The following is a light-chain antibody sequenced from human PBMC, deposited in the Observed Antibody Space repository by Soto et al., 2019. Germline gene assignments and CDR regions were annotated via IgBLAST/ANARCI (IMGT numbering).Light chain of an antibody. V-gene: IGKV3-15*01. CDR2: AAS. J-gene: IGKJ1*01. CDR1: QRVSSH. Sequence: IVLTQSPCTLALSQGERATLSCRASQRVSSHLAWYQQKPGQAPRLLIYAASTRATGIPVRFSSSGSETEFTLTIRSLQSEDSALYYCHQYNNWPWTFGQGTKVDIK. CDR3: HQYNNWPWT.